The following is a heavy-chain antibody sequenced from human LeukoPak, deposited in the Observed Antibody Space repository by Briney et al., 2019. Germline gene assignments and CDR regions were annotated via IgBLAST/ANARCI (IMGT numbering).Heavy chain of an antibody. CDR1: GFTFSHYG. V-gene: IGHV3-23*01. CDR3: ARPQTPYYYDSSWAVGAFDI. Sequence: GGSLRLSCAASGFTFSHYGMSWVRQAPGKGLEWVAGFSGKGDTTYYAESVRGRFTISRDNSKNTLYLQMNSLRAEDTAVYYCARPQTPYYYDSSWAVGAFDIWGQGTMVTVSS. D-gene: IGHD3-22*01. CDR2: FSGKGDTT. J-gene: IGHJ3*02.